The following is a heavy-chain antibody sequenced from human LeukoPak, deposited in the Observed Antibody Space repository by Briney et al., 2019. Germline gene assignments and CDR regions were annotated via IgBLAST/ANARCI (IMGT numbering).Heavy chain of an antibody. CDR1: GFTVSNNY. CDR2: IYSGGTT. V-gene: IGHV3-53*01. J-gene: IGHJ4*02. D-gene: IGHD2-15*01. Sequence: PGGSLRLSCKASGFTVSNNYMNWVRQAPGKGLEWVALIYSGGTTNYADSVKGRFTISRDNSKNTLYLQMTNVRVEDTAVYYCARASRFCSGGSCSYYFDSWGQGSLVTVSS. CDR3: ARASRFCSGGSCSYYFDS.